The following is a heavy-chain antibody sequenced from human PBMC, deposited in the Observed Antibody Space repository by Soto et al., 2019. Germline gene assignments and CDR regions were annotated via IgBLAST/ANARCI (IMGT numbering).Heavy chain of an antibody. Sequence: GSLRISCAASVFTRSTYTMNWVRQAPGKGLEWVSSISIISSDRYYADSVRGRFTISRDNAKNALYLQMNSLRADDTAVYFCVRGMNPLFGGQGTLVTVSS. V-gene: IGHV3-21*06. CDR2: ISIISSDR. CDR3: VRGMNPLF. CDR1: VFTRSTYT. J-gene: IGHJ4*01.